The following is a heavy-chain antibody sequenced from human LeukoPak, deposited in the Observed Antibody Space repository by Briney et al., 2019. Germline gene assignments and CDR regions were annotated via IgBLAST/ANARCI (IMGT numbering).Heavy chain of an antibody. Sequence: PGGSLRLPCAASGFTFSSYGMHWVRQAPGKGLEWVAVISYDGSNKYYADSVKGRFTISRDNSKNTLYLQMNSLRAEDTAVYYCAKDLRYCSSTSCYPFYYYYMDVWGKGTTVTVSS. CDR2: ISYDGSNK. CDR3: AKDLRYCSSTSCYPFYYYYMDV. CDR1: GFTFSSYG. D-gene: IGHD2-2*01. J-gene: IGHJ6*03. V-gene: IGHV3-30*18.